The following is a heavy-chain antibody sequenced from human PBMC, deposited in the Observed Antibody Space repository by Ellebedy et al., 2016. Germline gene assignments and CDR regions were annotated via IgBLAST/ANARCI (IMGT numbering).Heavy chain of an antibody. J-gene: IGHJ5*02. CDR2: IDKSGNT. CDR3: ARDHGSSWYLT. CDR1: GGSVNSGSYY. V-gene: IGHV4-39*07. D-gene: IGHD6-13*01. Sequence: SETLSLXXTMSGGSVNSGSYYWGWIRQPPGKGLEWVGSIDKSGNTYYNSSLKGRLSVSLDTSKEQFSLRLSSVTAADTAVYYCARDHGSSWYLTWGQGILVTVSS.